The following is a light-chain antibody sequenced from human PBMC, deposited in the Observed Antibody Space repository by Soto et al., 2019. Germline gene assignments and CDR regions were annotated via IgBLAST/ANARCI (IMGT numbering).Light chain of an antibody. V-gene: IGKV1-5*03. CDR2: KAT. CDR1: QSISSW. J-gene: IGKJ1*01. CDR3: QQYKSYWT. Sequence: DIQMTQSPSTLSASIGDRVTNTCRASQSISSWLAWYQQKPGKAPKLLIYKATSSESGVSSRFSGSGSGTVFSLTISSLQPDDSATYYCQQYKSYWTFGQGTKVEIK.